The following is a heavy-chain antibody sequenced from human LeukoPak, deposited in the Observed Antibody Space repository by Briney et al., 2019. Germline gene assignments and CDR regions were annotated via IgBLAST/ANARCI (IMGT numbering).Heavy chain of an antibody. CDR2: IYHSGST. D-gene: IGHD6-13*01. CDR3: ATQVLSIAAAGRLDY. V-gene: IGHV4-38-2*01. CDR1: GYSISIGYY. Sequence: PSETLSLTCAVAGYSISIGYYWGWIRQPPGKGLEGIGSIYHSGSTYYNPSLKSRVTISVDTSKNQLSLKLSSVTAADPAVYYCATQVLSIAAAGRLDYWGQGTLVTVSX. J-gene: IGHJ4*02.